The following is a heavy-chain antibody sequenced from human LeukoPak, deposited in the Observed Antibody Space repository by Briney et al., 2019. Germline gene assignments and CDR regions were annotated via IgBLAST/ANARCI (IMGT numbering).Heavy chain of an antibody. V-gene: IGHV1-3*03. Sequence: ASVKVSCKASGYTFTSYAMHWVRQAPGQRLEWMGWINAGNGNTKYLQEFQGRVTITRDASASTAYMELSSLRSEDMAVYYCARSGLRLGELSQGAFDIWGQGTMVTVSS. CDR2: INAGNGNT. CDR1: GYTFTSYA. CDR3: ARSGLRLGELSQGAFDI. D-gene: IGHD3-16*02. J-gene: IGHJ3*02.